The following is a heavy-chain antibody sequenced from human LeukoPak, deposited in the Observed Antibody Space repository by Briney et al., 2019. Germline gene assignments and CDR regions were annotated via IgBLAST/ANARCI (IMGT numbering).Heavy chain of an antibody. J-gene: IGHJ3*02. V-gene: IGHV4-39*07. D-gene: IGHD6-19*01. CDR1: GGSISSSSYY. CDR3: ARDPRYSSGWYTSGDAFDI. CDR2: IYYSGST. Sequence: SETLSLTCTVSGGSISSSSYYWGWIRQPPGKGLEWIGSIYYSGSTYYNPSLKSRVTISVDTSKNQFSLKLSSVTAADTAVYYCARDPRYSSGWYTSGDAFDIWGQGTMVTVSS.